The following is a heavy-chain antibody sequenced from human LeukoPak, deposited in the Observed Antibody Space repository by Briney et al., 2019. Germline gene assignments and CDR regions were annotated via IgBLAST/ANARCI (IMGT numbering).Heavy chain of an antibody. CDR3: AKVCSGSFHVIYFDY. CDR1: GFTFSSFA. CDR2: ISYDGSNK. V-gene: IGHV3-30*18. Sequence: GGSLRLSCAASGFTFSSFAMHWVCQAPGKGLEWVAVISYDGSNKYYADSMKGRFTISRDNSKNTLYLQMNSLRAEDTAVYYCAKVCSGSFHVIYFDYWGQGTLVTVSS. D-gene: IGHD1-26*01. J-gene: IGHJ4*02.